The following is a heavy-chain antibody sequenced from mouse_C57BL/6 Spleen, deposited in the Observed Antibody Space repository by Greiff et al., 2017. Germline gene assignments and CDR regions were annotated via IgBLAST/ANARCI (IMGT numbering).Heavy chain of an antibody. J-gene: IGHJ3*01. CDR1: GYAFSSSW. V-gene: IGHV1-82*01. Sequence: QVQLQQSGPELVKPGASVKISCKASGYAFSSSWMNWVKQRPGKGREWIGRIYPGDGDTNYNGKFKGKATLTADKSSSTAYMQLSSLTSEDSAVYCCARRDSNYEGFAYWGQGTLVTVSA. D-gene: IGHD2-5*01. CDR3: ARRDSNYEGFAY. CDR2: IYPGDGDT.